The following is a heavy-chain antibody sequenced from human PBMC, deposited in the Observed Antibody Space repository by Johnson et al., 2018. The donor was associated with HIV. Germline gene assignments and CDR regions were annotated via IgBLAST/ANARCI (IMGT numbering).Heavy chain of an antibody. CDR2: IGTAGDT. J-gene: IGHJ3*02. CDR1: GFTFSSYD. Sequence: EVLLLESGGGLVQPGGSLRLSCVASGFTFSSYDMHWVRQATGKGLEWVSGIGTAGDTYYPGSVKGRFTISRENAKNSLYLQMNSLRVGDTAGYYCVRGGATSYDAFDIWGQGTMVTVSS. D-gene: IGHD1-26*01. CDR3: VRGGATSYDAFDI. V-gene: IGHV3-13*01.